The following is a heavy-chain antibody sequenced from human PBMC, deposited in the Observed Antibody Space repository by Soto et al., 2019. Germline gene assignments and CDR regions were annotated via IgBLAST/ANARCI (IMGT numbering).Heavy chain of an antibody. V-gene: IGHV3-23*01. CDR2: ISGNGANI. Sequence: GGSLRLSCAASGFTFRNYALTWVRQAPGKGLEWVSAISGNGANIYYAESVKGRFTISRDDSLATFYLQMDSLRAEDTAIYYCAKFDASLSFYAMDVWGQGTTVTVSS. D-gene: IGHD2-2*01. CDR3: AKFDASLSFYAMDV. J-gene: IGHJ6*02. CDR1: GFTFRNYA.